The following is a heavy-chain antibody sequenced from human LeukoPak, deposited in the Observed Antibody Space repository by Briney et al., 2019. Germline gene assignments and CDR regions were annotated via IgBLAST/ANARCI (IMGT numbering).Heavy chain of an antibody. CDR1: GFTFSSYA. D-gene: IGHD2-2*01. Sequence: GGSLSLSCAASGFTFSSYAMHWVRQAPGKGPEWVAVISDDGSNKYYADSVKGRFTISRDNSKNTLYLQMNSLRAEDTAVYYCARAPIVVVPAAIQGALDISGQGTVVTVSS. CDR2: ISDDGSNK. J-gene: IGHJ3*02. CDR3: ARAPIVVVPAAIQGALDI. V-gene: IGHV3-30*04.